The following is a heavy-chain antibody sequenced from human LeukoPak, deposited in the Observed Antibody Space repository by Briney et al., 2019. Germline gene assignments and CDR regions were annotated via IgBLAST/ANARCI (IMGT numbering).Heavy chain of an antibody. CDR2: IYYSGST. Sequence: SETLSLTCTVSGGSISSSTYYWGWIRQPPGKGLEWIGSIYYSGSTYNPSLKSRVTIFVDTSKNQFSLKLSSVTATDTAVYYCARTYGDYDDAFDVWGQGTMVTVSS. D-gene: IGHD4-17*01. CDR3: ARTYGDYDDAFDV. CDR1: GGSISSSTYY. V-gene: IGHV4-39*01. J-gene: IGHJ3*01.